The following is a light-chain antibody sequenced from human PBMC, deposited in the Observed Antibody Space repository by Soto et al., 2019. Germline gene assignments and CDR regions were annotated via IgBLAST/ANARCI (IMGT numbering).Light chain of an antibody. Sequence: EIVLTQSPATVSLSPGERATLSCRASQIVSSYLAWYQQKAGQAPRLLIYDASNRANGIPARFSGSGSGTDFTLTISSLEAEDFAVYYCQQRSRWPVTFGGGTKVEIK. CDR2: DAS. CDR3: QQRSRWPVT. CDR1: QIVSSY. V-gene: IGKV3-11*01. J-gene: IGKJ4*01.